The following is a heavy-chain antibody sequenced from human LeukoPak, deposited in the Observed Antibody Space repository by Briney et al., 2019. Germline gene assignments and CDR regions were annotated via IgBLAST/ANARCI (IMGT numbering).Heavy chain of an antibody. D-gene: IGHD2-2*01. CDR2: ISAYNGNT. Sequence: ASVKVSCKASGYTFTSYGISWVRQAPGQGLEWMGWISAYNGNTNYAQKLQGRVTMTTDTSTSTAYMELRSLRSDDTAVCYCARVKREYCSSTSCYGRYYYYYMDAWGKGTTVTVSS. V-gene: IGHV1-18*01. CDR1: GYTFTSYG. CDR3: ARVKREYCSSTSCYGRYYYYYMDA. J-gene: IGHJ6*03.